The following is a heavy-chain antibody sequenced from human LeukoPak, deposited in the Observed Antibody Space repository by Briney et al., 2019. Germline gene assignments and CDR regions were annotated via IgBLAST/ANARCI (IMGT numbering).Heavy chain of an antibody. J-gene: IGHJ4*02. CDR2: IKQAGSEK. CDR1: GFTFSSYW. D-gene: IGHD5-24*01. Sequence: GGSLRLSCAASGFTFSSYWMNWVRQAPGKGLEWEANIKQAGSEKYYVDSVKGRFTISRDNAKNSLYLQMNSLRVEDTAVYYCAGVRRDGYKPFGYWGQGTLVTVSS. CDR3: AGVRRDGYKPFGY. V-gene: IGHV3-7*04.